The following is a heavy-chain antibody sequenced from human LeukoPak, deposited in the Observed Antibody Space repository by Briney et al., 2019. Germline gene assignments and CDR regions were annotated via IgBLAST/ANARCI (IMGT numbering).Heavy chain of an antibody. CDR1: GNYW. V-gene: IGHV3-74*01. J-gene: IGHJ4*02. Sequence: GGSLRLSCAASGNYWMHWVRQAPGKGLVWVSHINSDGSWTSYADSVKGRFTISKDNAKNTVYLQMNSLRAEETAVYYCVSFYETYWGRGTLVTVSS. CDR2: INSDGSWT. CDR3: VSFYETY. D-gene: IGHD2/OR15-2a*01.